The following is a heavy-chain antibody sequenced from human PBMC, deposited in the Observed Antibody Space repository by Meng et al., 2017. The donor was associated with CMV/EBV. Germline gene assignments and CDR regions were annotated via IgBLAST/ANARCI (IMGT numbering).Heavy chain of an antibody. CDR1: SIRSSNW. V-gene: IGHV4-4*02. CDR2: IYHSGST. D-gene: IGHD3-10*01. J-gene: IGHJ4*02. CDR3: ARLTYGSGSYYPAVGFDY. Sequence: SIRSSNWRSWVRQPPGKGLAWIGEIYHSGSTNYNPALKSRVTISVDKSKNQFSLKLSSVTAADTAVYYCARLTYGSGSYYPAVGFDYWGQGTLVTVSS.